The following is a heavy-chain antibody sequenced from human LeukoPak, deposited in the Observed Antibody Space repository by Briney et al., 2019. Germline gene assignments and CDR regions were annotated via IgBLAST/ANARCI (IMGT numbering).Heavy chain of an antibody. CDR2: IYYTGGT. D-gene: IGHD2-15*01. Sequence: SDTLSLTCTVSGGSISSISHYWGWPRHPPGKGLVGIGGIYYTGGTYYNASLKSRVTISVDTPKSQFSRVVDCDTAADTAVYYCARRGHSPYRVADHWGQGTLVTVSS. J-gene: IGHJ4*02. CDR3: ARRGHSPYRVADH. CDR1: GGSISSISHY. V-gene: IGHV4-39*01.